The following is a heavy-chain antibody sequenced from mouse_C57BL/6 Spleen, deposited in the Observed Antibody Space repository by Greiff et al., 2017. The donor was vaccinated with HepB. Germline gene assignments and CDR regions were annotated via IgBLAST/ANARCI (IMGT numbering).Heavy chain of an antibody. CDR2: ILPGSCST. D-gene: IGHD4-1*02. J-gene: IGHJ2*01. CDR3: ATTGTEDYFDY. V-gene: IGHV1-9*01. Sequence: QVQLQQSGAELMKPGASVKLSCKATGYTFTGYWIEWVKQRPGHGLEWIGEILPGSCSTNYNEKFKGKATFTADTSSNTAYMQLSSLTTEDSAIYYCATTGTEDYFDYWGQGTTLTVSS. CDR1: GYTFTGYW.